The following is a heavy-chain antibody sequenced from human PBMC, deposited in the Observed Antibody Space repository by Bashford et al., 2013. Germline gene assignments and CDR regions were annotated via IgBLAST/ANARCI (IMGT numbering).Heavy chain of an antibody. J-gene: IGHJ3*02. CDR3: AKDRDDYGDPECFDI. D-gene: IGHD4-17*01. CDR2: ISGSSGST. Sequence: GSLRLSCAASGFTFSSYSMNWVRQAPGKGLEWVSAISGSSGSTYYADSVKGRFTISRDNSKDTLYLQMNSLRAEDTAVYYCAKDRDDYGDPECFDIWGLGTMVTVSS. CDR1: GFTFSSYS. V-gene: IGHV3-23*01.